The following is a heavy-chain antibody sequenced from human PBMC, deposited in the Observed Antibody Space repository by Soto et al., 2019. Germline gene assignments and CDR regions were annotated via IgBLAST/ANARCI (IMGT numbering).Heavy chain of an antibody. Sequence: QVQLVESGGGVVQPGRSLRLSCAASGFSFSKYGMHWVRQAPGKGLEWVAEMSYDGSKKYYGDSVKGRFTISRDNSKNTLYLLMDSLRPEDTAMYYCAKELRETGGYYFDCWGQGTLVTVSS. J-gene: IGHJ4*02. CDR2: MSYDGSKK. V-gene: IGHV3-30*18. CDR1: GFSFSKYG. CDR3: AKELRETGGYYFDC. D-gene: IGHD3-16*01.